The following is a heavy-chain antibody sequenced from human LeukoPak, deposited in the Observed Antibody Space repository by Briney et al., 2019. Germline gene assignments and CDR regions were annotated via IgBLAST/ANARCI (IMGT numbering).Heavy chain of an antibody. CDR1: GYTFTSYY. CDR2: INPSGGST. CDR3: ARGIGDRFRLQHVIDY. D-gene: IGHD2-21*02. V-gene: IGHV1-46*01. Sequence: ASVKVSCKASGYTFTSYYMHWVRQAPGQGLEWMGIINPSGGSTSYAQKFQGRVTMTRDMPTSTVYMELSSLRSEDTAVYYCARGIGDRFRLQHVIDYWGQGTLVTVSS. J-gene: IGHJ4*02.